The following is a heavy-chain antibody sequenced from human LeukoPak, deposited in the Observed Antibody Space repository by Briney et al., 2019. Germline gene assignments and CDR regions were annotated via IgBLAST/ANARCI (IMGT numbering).Heavy chain of an antibody. CDR3: ARDAYYDFWWGQTPDAFDI. CDR1: GYTFTSYG. CDR2: ISAYNGNT. V-gene: IGHV1-18*01. D-gene: IGHD3-3*01. Sequence: ASVKVSCKAPGYTFTSYGISWVRQAPGQGLEWMGWISAYNGNTNYAQKLQGRVTMTTDTSTSTAYMELRSLRSDDTAVYYCARDAYYDFWWGQTPDAFDIWGQGTMVTVSS. J-gene: IGHJ3*02.